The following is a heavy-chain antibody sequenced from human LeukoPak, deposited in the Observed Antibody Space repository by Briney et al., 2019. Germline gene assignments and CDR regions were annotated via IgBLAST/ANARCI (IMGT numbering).Heavy chain of an antibody. V-gene: IGHV1-8*02. D-gene: IGHD3-10*01. J-gene: IGHJ6*02. CDR1: GYTFTGYY. Sequence: GASVKVSCKASGYTFTGYYMHWVRQAPGQGLEWMGWMNPNSGNTGYAQKFQGRVTMTRNTSISTAYMELSSLRSEDTAVYYCARGPLGDDVLLWFGELFLPQEEAGNYYYGMDVWGQGTTVTVSS. CDR3: ARGPLGDDVLLWFGELFLPQEEAGNYYYGMDV. CDR2: MNPNSGNT.